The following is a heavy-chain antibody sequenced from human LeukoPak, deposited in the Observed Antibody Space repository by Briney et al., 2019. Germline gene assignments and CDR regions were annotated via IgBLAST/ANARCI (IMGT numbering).Heavy chain of an antibody. J-gene: IGHJ1*01. CDR2: IKQDGSEK. CDR3: ARDVREYQLLYRYFQL. Sequence: PGGSLRLSCAASGFTFSSYWMSWVRQAPGKGLEWVANIKQDGSEKYYVDSVKGRFTISRDNAKNSLYLQMNSLRAEDTAVYYCARDVREYQLLYRYFQLWGQGTLVTVSS. CDR1: GFTFSSYW. D-gene: IGHD2-2*02. V-gene: IGHV3-7*01.